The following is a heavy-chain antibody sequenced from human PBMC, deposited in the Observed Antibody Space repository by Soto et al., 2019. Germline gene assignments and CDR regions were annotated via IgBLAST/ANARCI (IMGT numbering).Heavy chain of an antibody. CDR1: GYSFTNYA. Sequence: ASVNVSCKASGYSFTNYAMHWVRQAPGQRLEWMGWINAGNGNAYYSQKFQGRVTITRDTSASTAHMELSSLISEDTAVYYCARAPYGVSHDFWGQGILVTVSS. CDR2: INAGNGNA. D-gene: IGHD4-17*01. CDR3: ARAPYGVSHDF. J-gene: IGHJ4*02. V-gene: IGHV1-3*01.